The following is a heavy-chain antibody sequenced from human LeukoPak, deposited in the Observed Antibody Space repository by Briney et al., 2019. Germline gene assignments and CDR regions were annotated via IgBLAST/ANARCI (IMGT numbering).Heavy chain of an antibody. J-gene: IGHJ5*02. V-gene: IGHV5-51*01. Sequence: GESLKISCKGSGYSFTSYWIGWVRQMPGKGLEWMGIIYPGDSDTRYSPSFQGQVTISADKSISTAYLQWSSLKASDTAMYYCARSLDYYDSSGYYYLNWFDPWGQGTLVTVSS. D-gene: IGHD3-22*01. CDR3: ARSLDYYDSSGYYYLNWFDP. CDR2: IYPGDSDT. CDR1: GYSFTSYW.